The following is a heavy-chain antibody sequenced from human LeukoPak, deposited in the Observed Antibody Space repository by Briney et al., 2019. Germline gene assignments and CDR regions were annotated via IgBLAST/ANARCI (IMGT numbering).Heavy chain of an antibody. V-gene: IGHV5-51*01. CDR1: GYSFTSYW. CDR3: ARLGDYDILTGYYTGFDY. CDR2: IYPGDSDT. Sequence: GESLKISCKGSGYSFTSYWIGWVRQMPGKGLKWMGIIYPGDSDTRYSPSFQGQVTISADKSISTAYLQWSSLKASDTAMYYCARLGDYDILTGYYTGFDYWGQGTLVTVSS. J-gene: IGHJ4*02. D-gene: IGHD3-9*01.